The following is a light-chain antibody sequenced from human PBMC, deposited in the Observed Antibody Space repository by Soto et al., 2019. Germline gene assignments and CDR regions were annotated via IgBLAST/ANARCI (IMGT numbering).Light chain of an antibody. V-gene: IGKV3-20*01. J-gene: IGKJ1*01. CDR1: QSVRSNY. CDR3: QQYGSSRCT. Sequence: EIRVGQSPGSLCLSPEERATLSCRASQSVRSNYLTWYHQRPGQAPRILIYDASRRATGIPDRFSGSGSGTDFTLTISRLEPEDFAVYYCQQYGSSRCTFGQGTKVDI. CDR2: DAS.